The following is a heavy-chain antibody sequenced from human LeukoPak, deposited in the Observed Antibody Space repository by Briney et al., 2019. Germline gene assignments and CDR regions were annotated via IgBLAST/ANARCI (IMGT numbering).Heavy chain of an antibody. J-gene: IGHJ2*01. CDR1: GGSISSYY. D-gene: IGHD6-13*01. V-gene: IGHV4-59*01. CDR3: ARTYGSSGLGYFDL. Sequence: SETLSLTCTVSGGSISSYYWSWIRQPPGKGLEWIGYIYYSGSTNYSPSPKSRLTISVDTSKNQFSLKLSSVTAADTAVYYCARTYGSSGLGYFDLWGRGTLVTVSS. CDR2: IYYSGST.